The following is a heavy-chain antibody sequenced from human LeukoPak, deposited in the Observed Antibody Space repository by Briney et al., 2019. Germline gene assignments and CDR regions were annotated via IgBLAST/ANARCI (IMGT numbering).Heavy chain of an antibody. CDR1: GGSISSGGYS. V-gene: IGHV4-34*01. CDR3: ARGQGQYSNYGRFDY. D-gene: IGHD4-4*01. Sequence: PSETLSLTCAVSGGSISSGGYSWSWIRQPPGKGLEWIGEINHSGSTNYNPSLKSRVTISVDTSKNQFSLKLSSVTAADTAVYYCARGQGQYSNYGRFDYWGQGTLVTVSS. CDR2: INHSGST. J-gene: IGHJ4*02.